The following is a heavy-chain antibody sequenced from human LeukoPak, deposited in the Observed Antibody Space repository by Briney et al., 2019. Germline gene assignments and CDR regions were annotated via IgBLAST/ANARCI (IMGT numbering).Heavy chain of an antibody. CDR1: GGSFSGYY. D-gene: IGHD2-2*01. V-gene: IGHV4-38-2*01. J-gene: IGHJ6*03. Sequence: SETLSLTCAVYGGSFSGYYWVWIRQPPGKGLEWIGSLYHPGSTYYNPSLKSRVTMSVDTSRNQFSLRLSFVTAADTAVYYCARQYDSYFYYYLDLWGTGTTVTVSS. CDR3: ARQYDSYFYYYLDL. CDR2: LYHPGST.